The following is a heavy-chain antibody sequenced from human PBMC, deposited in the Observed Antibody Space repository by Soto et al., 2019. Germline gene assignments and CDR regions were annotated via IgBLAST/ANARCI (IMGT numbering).Heavy chain of an antibody. J-gene: IGHJ4*02. CDR2: VYYRGRS. Sequence: SETLSLTCTVSGGSVTNSSYYWGWIRQSPGKGLEWIGSVYYRGRSYSKSSVKSRVTIAVDTSKNRFSLSLNSVTASDTAVYFCVSQRTTVPTQAYFDYWGPGALVAVAS. CDR1: GGSVTNSSYY. D-gene: IGHD4-17*01. CDR3: VSQRTTVPTQAYFDY. V-gene: IGHV4-39*01.